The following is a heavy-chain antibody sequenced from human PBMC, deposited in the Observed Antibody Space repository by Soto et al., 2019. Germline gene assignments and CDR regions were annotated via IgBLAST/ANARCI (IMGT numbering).Heavy chain of an antibody. CDR3: ARTLISSSPWGGGYYYYGMDV. Sequence: QVQLVQSGAEVKKPGASVKVSCKASGYTFTSYGISWVRQAPGQGLEGMGWISAYNGNTNYAQKLQGRVTMTPDTSTSTAYMELRSLRSDDTAVYYCARTLISSSPWGGGYYYYGMDVWGQGTTVTVSS. V-gene: IGHV1-18*04. D-gene: IGHD6-6*01. CDR1: GYTFTSYG. CDR2: ISAYNGNT. J-gene: IGHJ6*02.